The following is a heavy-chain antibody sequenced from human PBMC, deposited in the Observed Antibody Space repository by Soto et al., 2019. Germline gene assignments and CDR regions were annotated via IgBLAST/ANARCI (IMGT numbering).Heavy chain of an antibody. D-gene: IGHD3-9*01. J-gene: IGHJ5*02. V-gene: IGHV6-1*01. Sequence: SQTLSLTCAISGDSVSSNSAAWNWIRQSPSRGLEWLGRTYYRSKWYNDYAVSVKSRITINPDTSKNQFSLQLNSVTPEDTAVYYCAREASPLSHFENTAPRPLRPWGQETLVPVSS. CDR2: TYYRSKWYN. CDR3: AREASPLSHFENTAPRPLRP. CDR1: GDSVSSNSAA.